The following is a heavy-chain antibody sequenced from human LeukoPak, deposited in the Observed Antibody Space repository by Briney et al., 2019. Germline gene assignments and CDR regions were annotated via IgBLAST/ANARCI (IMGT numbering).Heavy chain of an antibody. CDR3: VRDDCSGGTCYSDAFNI. D-gene: IGHD2-15*01. V-gene: IGHV1-8*03. Sequence: ASMKVSCKASGYTFTSYDINWVRQATGQGLEWMGWMNPNSGNTGYAQKFQGRVTITRDTSASTAYMELSSLRSEDMAVYYCVRDDCSGGTCYSDAFNIWGQGTMVTVSS. CDR2: MNPNSGNT. J-gene: IGHJ3*02. CDR1: GYTFTSYD.